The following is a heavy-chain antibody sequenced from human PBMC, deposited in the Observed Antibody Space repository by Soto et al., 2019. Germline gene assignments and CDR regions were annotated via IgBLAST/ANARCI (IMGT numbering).Heavy chain of an antibody. CDR2: ITSDSSTR. CDR3: ARDPDGIIDFDY. D-gene: IGHD3-10*01. CDR1: GFTFSSFG. Sequence: GGSLRLSCAVSGFTFSSFGMKWVRQAPGKGLEWISYITSDSSTRHYADFVKGRFTISRDNAKNSLYLQMNSLRDEDTAVYFCARDPDGIIDFDYWGQGTQVTVSS. V-gene: IGHV3-48*02. J-gene: IGHJ4*02.